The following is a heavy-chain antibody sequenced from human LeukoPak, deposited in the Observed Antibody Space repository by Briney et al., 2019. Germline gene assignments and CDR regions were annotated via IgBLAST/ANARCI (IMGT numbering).Heavy chain of an antibody. J-gene: IGHJ6*02. CDR1: GYSFTSYW. D-gene: IGHD3-3*01. CDR3: ARHSEDYDFWSGYYKGSKDYYYYGMDV. Sequence: GGSLKISCKGSGYSFTSYWIGWVRQMPGKGLEWMGIIYPGDSDTRYSPSFQGQVTISADKSISTAYLQWSSLKASDTAMYYCARHSEDYDFWSGYYKGSKDYYYYGMDVWGQGTTVTVSS. CDR2: IYPGDSDT. V-gene: IGHV5-51*01.